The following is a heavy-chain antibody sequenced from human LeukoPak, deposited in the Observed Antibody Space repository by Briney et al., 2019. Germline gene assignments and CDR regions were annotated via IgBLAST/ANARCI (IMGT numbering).Heavy chain of an antibody. D-gene: IGHD4-17*01. V-gene: IGHV3-21*01. J-gene: IGHJ2*01. CDR2: ISSSSSYI. Sequence: KSGGSLRLSCAASGFTFSSYSMNWVRQAPGKGLEWVSSISSSSSYIYYADSVKGRFTITRDNAKNSLYLQMNSLRAEDTAVYYCARNYGDYPEYFDLWGRGTLVTVSS. CDR3: ARNYGDYPEYFDL. CDR1: GFTFSSYS.